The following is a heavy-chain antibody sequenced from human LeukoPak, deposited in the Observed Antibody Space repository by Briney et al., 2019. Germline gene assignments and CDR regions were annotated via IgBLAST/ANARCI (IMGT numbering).Heavy chain of an antibody. J-gene: IGHJ4*02. CDR3: ARGWLAETTVVTPYNY. D-gene: IGHD2-21*02. V-gene: IGHV1-69*13. Sequence: ASVKVSCKASGGTFSSSTISWVRQAPGQGLEWMGGITPIFGTPNYAQKFQGRVTITAVESTSTAYMELSSLRSEDTAVYYCARGWLAETTVVTPYNYWGQGTLVTVSS. CDR2: ITPIFGTP. CDR1: GGTFSSST.